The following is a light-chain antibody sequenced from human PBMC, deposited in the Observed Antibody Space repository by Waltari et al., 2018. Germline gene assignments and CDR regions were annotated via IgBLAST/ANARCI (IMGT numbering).Light chain of an antibody. CDR1: NPNHGNNA. V-gene: IGLV1-36*01. J-gene: IGLJ3*02. CDR2: YND. CDR3: ATWDDTLSGWV. Sequence: QSVLHQPPSVSGVPRPSVTISCSGRNPNHGNNALAWYQQIPGRAPKLLIYYNDLWSSGVSDRFSGSKSGSSASLAISGLQSEDEADYYCATWDDTLSGWVFGGGTKLTVL.